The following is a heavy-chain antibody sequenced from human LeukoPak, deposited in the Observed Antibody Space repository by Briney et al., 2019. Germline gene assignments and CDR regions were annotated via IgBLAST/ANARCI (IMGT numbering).Heavy chain of an antibody. D-gene: IGHD3-22*01. CDR2: MYLSGTT. Sequence: GSLRLSCAASGFTVNSNSMSWVRQPPGKGLEWIGEMYLSGTTHSNPSVKSRVTISIDKSKNQFFLNLSSVTAADTAVYYCAGLVGRYSSGLYYYYFDYWGQGTLVTVSS. J-gene: IGHJ4*02. CDR3: AGLVGRYSSGLYYYYFDY. V-gene: IGHV4-4*02. CDR1: GFTVNSNS.